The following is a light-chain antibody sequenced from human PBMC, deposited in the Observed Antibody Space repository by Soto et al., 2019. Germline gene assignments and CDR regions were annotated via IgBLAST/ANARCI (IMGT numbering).Light chain of an antibody. CDR1: ERISKW. CDR2: DTF. V-gene: IGKV1-5*01. CDR3: QQYHRSWT. Sequence: DSQMTQSPATLSASVGDRVTISCRASERISKWLAWYQQKPGKAPNLLISDTFTLESGVPSRFSGSGSGTEFTLTISSLQPEDFATYFCQQYHRSWTFGQGTKVEIK. J-gene: IGKJ1*01.